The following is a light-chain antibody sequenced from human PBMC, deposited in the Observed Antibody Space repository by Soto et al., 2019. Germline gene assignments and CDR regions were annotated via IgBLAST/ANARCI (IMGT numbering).Light chain of an antibody. CDR2: GAS. CDR1: QSIASSY. V-gene: IGKV3-20*01. Sequence: EIVLTQSPGTLSLSPGERATLSCRASQSIASSYLGWYQQKPGQAPRLRIYGASSRATGIPDRFSGSGSGTDFTRSISRLEPEDFAVYYCQHYGTSPFTFGHGTKVEIK. CDR3: QHYGTSPFT. J-gene: IGKJ3*01.